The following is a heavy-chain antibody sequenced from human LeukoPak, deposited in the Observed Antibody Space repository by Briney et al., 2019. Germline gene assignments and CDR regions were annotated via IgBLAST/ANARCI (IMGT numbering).Heavy chain of an antibody. CDR3: ASLFLCYGCSSSSDSFDI. V-gene: IGHV3-74*01. D-gene: IGHD6-6*01. CDR1: GSNLSSYS. Sequence: HPGGSLRLSCAASGSNLSSYSMNWVRQAPGKGLVWVSRINSDGSRTTYADSVKGRFTISRDNSKNTLYLQMNSLRAEDTAVYYCASLFLCYGCSSSSDSFDIWGQGTMVTVSS. CDR2: INSDGSRT. J-gene: IGHJ3*02.